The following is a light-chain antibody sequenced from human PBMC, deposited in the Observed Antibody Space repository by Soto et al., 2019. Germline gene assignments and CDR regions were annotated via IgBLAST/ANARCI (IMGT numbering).Light chain of an antibody. V-gene: IGKV1-13*02. CDR2: ESS. CDR3: QQFKSFPIT. CDR1: QGISTL. Sequence: AIQLTQSPSSLSASVGDRVTITCRASQGISTLLAWYQQKPGKAPKVLIYESSLLQSGVPSRFSGSGSGTDFTLTISSLQPEDFATYYCQQFKSFPITFGQGRRLEI. J-gene: IGKJ5*01.